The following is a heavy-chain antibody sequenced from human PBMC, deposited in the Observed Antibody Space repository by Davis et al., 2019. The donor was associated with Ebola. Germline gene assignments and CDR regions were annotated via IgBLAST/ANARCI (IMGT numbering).Heavy chain of an antibody. D-gene: IGHD2-2*01. CDR1: GYTFTSYY. CDR2: INPSGGST. Sequence: ASVKVSCKASGYTFTSYYMHWVRQAPGQGLEWMGIINPSGGSTSYAQKFQGRVTMTRDTSTSTVYMELSSLRSEDTAVYYCARDPVPAAIGRDPESEPSNWFDPWGQGTLVTVSS. J-gene: IGHJ5*02. V-gene: IGHV1-46*01. CDR3: ARDPVPAAIGRDPESEPSNWFDP.